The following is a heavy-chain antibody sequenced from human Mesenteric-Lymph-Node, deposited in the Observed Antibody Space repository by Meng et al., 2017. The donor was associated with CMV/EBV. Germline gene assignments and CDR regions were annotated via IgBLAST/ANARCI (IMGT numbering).Heavy chain of an antibody. CDR2: IRSDGIST. J-gene: IGHJ3*02. Sequence: GESLKISCAASGLTFSNHWMHWVRQAPGKGLVWVSRIRSDGISTSYADSVRGRFTISRDNAKNTLYLQMNSLRAEDTAVYYCAREAAAVPQIDAFDIWGQGTMVTVSS. CDR3: AREAAAVPQIDAFDI. V-gene: IGHV3-74*01. D-gene: IGHD6-13*01. CDR1: GLTFSNHW.